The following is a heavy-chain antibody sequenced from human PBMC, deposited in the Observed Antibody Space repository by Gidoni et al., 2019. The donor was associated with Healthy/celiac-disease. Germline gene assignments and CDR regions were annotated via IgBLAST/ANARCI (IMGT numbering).Heavy chain of an antibody. CDR2: IYSGGST. V-gene: IGHV3-66*01. J-gene: IGHJ4*02. Sequence: EVQLVESGGGLVQHGGSLSLSCAASGFTVSTNYMSWVRQAPGKGLEWVSVIYSGGSTYYADSVKGRFTISRDKSKNTLYRQMNSLRAEDTAVYYCARDSPLTGEVHGQVSDYVDYWGQGTLVTVSS. D-gene: IGHD1-1*01. CDR1: GFTVSTNY. CDR3: ARDSPLTGEVHGQVSDYVDY.